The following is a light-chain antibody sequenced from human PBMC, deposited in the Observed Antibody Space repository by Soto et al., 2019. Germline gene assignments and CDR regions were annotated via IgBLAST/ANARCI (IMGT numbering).Light chain of an antibody. Sequence: QSVLTQPASVSGSPGQSITISCTGTSSDVGGYKFVSWYQQHTGKAPKLMIYEVSNRHSGVSSRFSGSKSGNTASLTISGLQAEDEADYYCGSYTGSIYVFGTGNKATV. V-gene: IGLV2-14*01. CDR3: GSYTGSIYV. J-gene: IGLJ1*01. CDR2: EVS. CDR1: SSDVGGYKF.